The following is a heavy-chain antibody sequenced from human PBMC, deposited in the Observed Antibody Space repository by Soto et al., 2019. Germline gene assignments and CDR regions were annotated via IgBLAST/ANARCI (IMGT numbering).Heavy chain of an antibody. CDR1: GFSLSNARMG. J-gene: IGHJ4*02. V-gene: IGHV2-26*01. D-gene: IGHD3-9*01. CDR3: ARITHYDILTGYYGYFDY. CDR2: IFSNDKK. Sequence: QVTLKESGPVLVKPTETLTLTCTVSGFSLSNARMGVSWIRQPPGKALEWLAHIFSNDKKSYSTSLKSRLTITTDTSKSQVVRTMTNIDPVDTATYYCARITHYDILTGYYGYFDYWGQGTLVTVSS.